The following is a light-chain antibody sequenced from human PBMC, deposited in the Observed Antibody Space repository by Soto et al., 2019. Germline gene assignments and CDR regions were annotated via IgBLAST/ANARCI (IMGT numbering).Light chain of an antibody. V-gene: IGLV1-51*01. CDR3: GTWDNGLTSVT. CDR1: TSNIGTYY. J-gene: IGLJ2*01. CDR2: DNH. Sequence: QSVLTQPPSVSAASGQKVSISCSGSTSNIGTYYVSWYQHVPGTAPTLLIYDNHKRPSGISDRFSGSKSGTSATLYITGLQAGDEADYYCGTWDNGLTSVTFGGGTKLTVL.